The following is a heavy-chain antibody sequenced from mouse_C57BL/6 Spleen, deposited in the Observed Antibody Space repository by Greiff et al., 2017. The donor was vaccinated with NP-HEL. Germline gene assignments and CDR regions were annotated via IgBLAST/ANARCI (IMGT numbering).Heavy chain of an antibody. D-gene: IGHD2-5*01. V-gene: IGHV1-69*01. CDR2: IDPSDSYT. CDR1: GYTFTSYW. Sequence: QVQLQQPGAELVMPGASVKLSCKASGYTFTSYWMHWVKQRPGQGLEWIGEIDPSDSYTNYNQKFKGKSTLTVDKSSSTAYMQLSSLTSEDSAVYYCAISNRGAMDYWGQGTSVTVSS. CDR3: AISNRGAMDY. J-gene: IGHJ4*01.